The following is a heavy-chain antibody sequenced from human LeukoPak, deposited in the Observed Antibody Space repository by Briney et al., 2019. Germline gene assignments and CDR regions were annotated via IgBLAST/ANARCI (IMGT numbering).Heavy chain of an antibody. J-gene: IGHJ4*02. CDR3: AAHFEYSSSSPLDY. V-gene: IGHV4-4*07. CDR2: IYTSGST. CDR1: GGSISSCY. D-gene: IGHD6-6*01. Sequence: SETLSLTCTVSGGSISSCYWSWIRQPAGKGLEWIGRIYTSGSTNYNPSLKSRVTMSVDTSKNQFSLKLSSVTAADTAVYYCAAHFEYSSSSPLDYWGQGTLVTVSS.